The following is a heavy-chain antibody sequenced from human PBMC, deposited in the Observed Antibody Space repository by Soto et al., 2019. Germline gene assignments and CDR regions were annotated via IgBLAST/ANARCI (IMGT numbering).Heavy chain of an antibody. V-gene: IGHV1-8*01. Sequence: QVQLVQSGAEVKKPGASVKVSCKASGYTFTSYDINWVRQAAGHGLEWMGWIDPKSGYTDYAQKFQGRVTMTRNTSISTAYMELSSLRSEDTAVYYCARGRGWRDNWGQGTLVTVSS. CDR3: ARGRGWRDN. J-gene: IGHJ4*02. D-gene: IGHD6-19*01. CDR1: GYTFTSYD. CDR2: IDPKSGYT.